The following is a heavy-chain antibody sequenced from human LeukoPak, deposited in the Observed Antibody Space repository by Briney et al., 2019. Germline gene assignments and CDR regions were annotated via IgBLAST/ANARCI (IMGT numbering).Heavy chain of an antibody. D-gene: IGHD3-16*01. CDR3: AKGSAKLRYYFDY. CDR1: GFTFSSYA. V-gene: IGHV3-23*01. J-gene: IGHJ4*02. CDR2: ISGSGGST. Sequence: GGSLRLSCAASGFTFSSYAMSWARQAPGKGLEWVSAISGSGGSTYYADSVKGRFTISRDNSKNTLYLQMNSLRAEDTAVYYCAKGSAKLRYYFDYWGQGTLVTVSS.